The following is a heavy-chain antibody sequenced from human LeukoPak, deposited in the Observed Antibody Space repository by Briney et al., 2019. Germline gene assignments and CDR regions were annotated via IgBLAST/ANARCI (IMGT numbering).Heavy chain of an antibody. CDR3: ACGYCTNGVCSRRWFDP. Sequence: GSLRLSCAASGFTFSSYAMSWIRQPPGKGLEWIGEINHSGSTNYNPSLKSRVTISVDTSKNQFSLKLSSVTAADTAVYYCACGYCTNGVCSRRWFDPWGQGTLVTVSS. J-gene: IGHJ5*02. CDR2: INHSGST. V-gene: IGHV4-34*08. CDR1: GFTFSSYA. D-gene: IGHD2-8*01.